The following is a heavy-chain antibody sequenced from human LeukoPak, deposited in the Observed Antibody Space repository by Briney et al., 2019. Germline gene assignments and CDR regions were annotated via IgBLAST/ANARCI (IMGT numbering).Heavy chain of an antibody. D-gene: IGHD3-10*01. CDR3: ARGRGSGSSLNWFDP. V-gene: IGHV4-4*07. Sequence: SETLSLTCTVSGGSISSFYWSWIRQPAGKGLEWIGRIYPIGSTKYNPSLKSRVTISVDNSKNQFSLKLSSVSAADTAVYYCARGRGSGSSLNWFDPWGQGTLVTVSS. CDR2: IYPIGST. J-gene: IGHJ5*02. CDR1: GGSISSFY.